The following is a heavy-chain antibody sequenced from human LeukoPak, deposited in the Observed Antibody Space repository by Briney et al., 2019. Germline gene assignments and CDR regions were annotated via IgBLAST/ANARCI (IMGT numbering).Heavy chain of an antibody. V-gene: IGHV4-38-2*02. CDR2: IYYSGST. CDR1: GYSISGGYY. D-gene: IGHD4-11*01. J-gene: IGHJ4*02. Sequence: SETLSLTCTVSGYSISGGYYWGWIRQPPGKGLEWIGYIYYSGSTNYNPSLKSRVTISVDTSKNQFSLKLSSVTAADTAVYYCARGKKTVNLDYWGQGTLVTVSS. CDR3: ARGKKTVNLDY.